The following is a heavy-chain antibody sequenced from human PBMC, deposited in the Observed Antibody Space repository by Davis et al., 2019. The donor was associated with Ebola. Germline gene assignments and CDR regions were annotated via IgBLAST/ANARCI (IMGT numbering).Heavy chain of an antibody. CDR3: ARVYSGTHQPDY. Sequence: AASVKVSCKASGGTFSSYTISWVRQAPGQGLEWMGRIIPILGIANYAQKFQGRVTITADKSTSTAYMELSSLRSEDTAVYYCARVYSGTHQPDYWGQGTLVTVSS. CDR1: GGTFSSYT. CDR2: IIPILGIA. V-gene: IGHV1-69*02. J-gene: IGHJ4*02. D-gene: IGHD1-14*01.